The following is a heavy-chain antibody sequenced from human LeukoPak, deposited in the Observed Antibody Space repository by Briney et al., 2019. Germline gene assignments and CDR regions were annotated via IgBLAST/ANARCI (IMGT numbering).Heavy chain of an antibody. CDR1: GFTFSTYD. Sequence: GWSLRLSCAASGFTFSTYDMHWVRQATGKGLEWLSGIGNAGDTYYAGSVKGRFTVSRDNAKNSSYLQMNSLRVGDTAVYYCARAEGSGYYDLWYNYWGQGTLVTVSS. CDR3: ARAEGSGYYDLWYNY. J-gene: IGHJ4*02. CDR2: IGNAGDT. V-gene: IGHV3-13*01. D-gene: IGHD3-22*01.